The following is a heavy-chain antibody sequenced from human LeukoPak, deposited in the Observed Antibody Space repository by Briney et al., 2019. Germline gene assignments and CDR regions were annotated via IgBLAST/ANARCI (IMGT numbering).Heavy chain of an antibody. CDR2: ISYDGSNK. D-gene: IGHD6-13*01. CDR1: GFTFSSYG. Sequence: PGGSLRLSCAASGFTFSSYGMLWVRQAPGKGLEWVAVISYDGSNKYYADSVKGRFTISRDNSKNTLYLQMNSLRAEDTAVYYCAKDPDYSSSWYGYYYYYGMDVWGQGTTVTVSS. J-gene: IGHJ6*02. V-gene: IGHV3-30*18. CDR3: AKDPDYSSSWYGYYYYYGMDV.